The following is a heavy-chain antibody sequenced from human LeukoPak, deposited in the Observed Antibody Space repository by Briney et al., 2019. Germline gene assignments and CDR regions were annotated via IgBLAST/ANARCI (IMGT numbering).Heavy chain of an antibody. CDR3: AKGSVYYYDRPGYFDY. D-gene: IGHD3-22*01. J-gene: IGHJ4*02. Sequence: PGGSLRLSCAASGFTFSSYAMSWVRQAPGKGLEWVSGISGSGLSTYYADSVKGRFPISRDNSKNTLYLQMNSLRAEDTAVYYCAKGSVYYYDRPGYFDYWGQGTLVTVSS. CDR1: GFTFSSYA. CDR2: ISGSGLST. V-gene: IGHV3-23*01.